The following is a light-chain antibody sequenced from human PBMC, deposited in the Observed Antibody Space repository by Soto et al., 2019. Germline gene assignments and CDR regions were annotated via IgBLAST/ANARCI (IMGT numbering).Light chain of an antibody. CDR3: SSYAGRNIWV. V-gene: IGLV2-8*01. J-gene: IGLJ3*02. Sequence: QSALAQPPSASGSPGQSVTISCTGSGSDNGAYNFVSWYQQHPGKAPKLMIFGVTERPSGVPDRFSGSKSGNTASLTVSGLQAEDEVVYYCSSYAGRNIWVFGGGTKPTVL. CDR1: GSDNGAYNF. CDR2: GVT.